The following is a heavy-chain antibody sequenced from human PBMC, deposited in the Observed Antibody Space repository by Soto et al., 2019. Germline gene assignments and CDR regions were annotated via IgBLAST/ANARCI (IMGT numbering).Heavy chain of an antibody. D-gene: IGHD1-1*01. J-gene: IGHJ4*02. CDR3: ARGGLEPFDY. V-gene: IGHV3-74*01. CDR1: GFTLGNYW. Sequence: EVQLVESGGGLVQSGGSLRLSCAASGFTLGNYWMHWVRQAPGKGLVWVSRINDYGTTINYAESVEGRFIISRDDAKSEVELQMNNLRAEDSAVYYCARGGLEPFDYWGQGALVTVSS. CDR2: INDYGTTI.